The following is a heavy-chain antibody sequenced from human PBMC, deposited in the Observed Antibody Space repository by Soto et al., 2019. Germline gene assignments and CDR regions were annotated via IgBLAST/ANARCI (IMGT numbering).Heavy chain of an antibody. J-gene: IGHJ6*02. Sequence: QVQLVQSGAEVKKPGSSVKVSCKASGGTFSSYAISWVRQAPGQGLEWMGGTIPIFGTANYAQKFQGRVTITADKSTSSAYMELSSLRSEDRAVYYCARAQCNMIRFGGVIAPPGGYYGMDVWGQGTTVTVSS. CDR2: TIPIFGTA. CDR1: GGTFSSYA. CDR3: ARAQCNMIRFGGVIAPPGGYYGMDV. D-gene: IGHD3-16*02. V-gene: IGHV1-69*06.